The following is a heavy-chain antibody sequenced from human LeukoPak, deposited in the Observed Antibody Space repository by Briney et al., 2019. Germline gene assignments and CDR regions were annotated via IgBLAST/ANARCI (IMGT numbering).Heavy chain of an antibody. CDR1: GYSISSGYY. V-gene: IGHV4-38-2*02. CDR2: IYHSGST. CDR3: ARDRRLEVRGAKVRDAFDI. Sequence: PSETLSLTCIVSGYSISSGYYWGWIRQPPGKGLEWIASIYHSGSTYYNPSLKSRVTISVDTSKNHFSLKLTSVTAADTAVYYCARDRRLEVRGAKVRDAFDIWGQGTMVTVSS. J-gene: IGHJ3*02. D-gene: IGHD3-10*01.